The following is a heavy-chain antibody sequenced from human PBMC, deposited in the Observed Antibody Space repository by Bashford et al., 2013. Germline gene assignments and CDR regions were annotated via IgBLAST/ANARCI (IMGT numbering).Heavy chain of an antibody. J-gene: IGHJ6*02. CDR1: GYTFTSYG. Sequence: VASVKVSCKASGYTFTSYGISWVRQAPGQGLEWMGWISAYNGNTNYAQKLQGRVTMTTDTSTSTAYMELRSLRSDDTAVYYCAIHNCTNGVCSSSYYYYGVDVWGQGTTVTVSS. CDR3: AIHNCTNGVCSSSYYYYGVDV. D-gene: IGHD2-8*01. V-gene: IGHV1-18*01. CDR2: ISAYNGNT.